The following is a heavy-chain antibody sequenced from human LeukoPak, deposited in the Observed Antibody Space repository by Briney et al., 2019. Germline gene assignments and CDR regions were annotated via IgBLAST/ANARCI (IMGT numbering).Heavy chain of an antibody. CDR2: ISYGGSNK. CDR3: AGQRDYGDSRDY. CDR1: GFTFSSYA. V-gene: IGHV3-30*04. Sequence: GGSLRLSCAASGFTFSSYAMHWVRQAPGKGLEWVAVISYGGSNKYYADSVKGRFTISRDNSKNTLYLQMNSLRAEDTAVYYCAGQRDYGDSRDYWGQGTLVTVSS. D-gene: IGHD4-17*01. J-gene: IGHJ4*02.